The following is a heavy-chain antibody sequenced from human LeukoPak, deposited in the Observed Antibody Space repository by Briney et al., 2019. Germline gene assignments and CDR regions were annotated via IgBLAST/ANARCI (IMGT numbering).Heavy chain of an antibody. CDR1: GYTFTSYG. D-gene: IGHD2-2*01. V-gene: IGHV1-18*01. Sequence: ASVKVSCKASGYTFTSYGISWVRQAPGQGLEWMGWISAYNGNTNYAQKLQGRVTMTTDTSTSTAYMELRSLRSDDTAVYYCARGVWGQLLHVGNNWFDPWGQGTLVTVSS. CDR2: ISAYNGNT. CDR3: ARGVWGQLLHVGNNWFDP. J-gene: IGHJ5*02.